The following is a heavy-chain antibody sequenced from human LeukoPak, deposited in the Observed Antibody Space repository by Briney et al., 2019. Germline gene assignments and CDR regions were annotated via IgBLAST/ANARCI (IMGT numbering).Heavy chain of an antibody. J-gene: IGHJ4*02. D-gene: IGHD5-12*01. CDR3: AREESLQPGPLDY. Sequence: GGSLRLSCAASGFTFSSYSMNWVRQAPGKGLEWVSSISSSSSYIYYADSVKGRFTISRDNAKNSLYLQMNSLRAEDTAVYYCAREESLQPGPLDYWGQGTLVTVSS. CDR1: GFTFSSYS. CDR2: ISSSSSYI. V-gene: IGHV3-21*01.